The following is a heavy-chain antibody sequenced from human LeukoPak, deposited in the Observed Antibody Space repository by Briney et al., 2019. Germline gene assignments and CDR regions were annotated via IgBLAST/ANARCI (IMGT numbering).Heavy chain of an antibody. CDR3: AGQGCTSGCRIDY. D-gene: IGHD6-19*01. J-gene: IGHJ4*02. CDR2: IYPGDSDT. V-gene: IGHV5-51*01. CDR1: GYSFPSTYW. Sequence: GESLKISCKGSGYSFPSTYWIGWVRQMPGKGLEWMGIIYPGDSDTRYSPSFQGQVTISADKSISTAYLQWSSLKASDTAMYYCAGQGCTSGCRIDYWGQGTLVTVSS.